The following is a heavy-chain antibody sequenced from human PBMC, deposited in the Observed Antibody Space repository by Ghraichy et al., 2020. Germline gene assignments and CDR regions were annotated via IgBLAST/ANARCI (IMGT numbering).Heavy chain of an antibody. D-gene: IGHD3-16*01. CDR1: GFPFSNYA. J-gene: IGHJ4*02. CDR2: ISGSGDST. CDR3: VRRSYGSFDS. V-gene: IGHV3-23*02. Sequence: LSLTCVASGFPFSNYAMNWVRQAPGKGLEWVAVISGSGDSTFYGDSVRGRFTVSRDNSKNTMFLQMSSLRPEDTAIYYCVRRSYGSFDSWGQGTLVTVSS.